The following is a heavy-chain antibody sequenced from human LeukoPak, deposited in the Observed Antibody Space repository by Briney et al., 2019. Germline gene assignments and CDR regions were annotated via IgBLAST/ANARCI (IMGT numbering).Heavy chain of an antibody. CDR2: ISGSGGST. CDR1: GFTFSSYA. Sequence: GGSLRLSCAASGFTFSSYAMSWVRQAPGKGLEWVSAISGSGGSTYYADSVKGRFTISGDNSKNTLYLQMNSLRAEDTAVYYCAKDRGYSYGYDHFDYWGQGTLVTVSS. CDR3: AKDRGYSYGYDHFDY. D-gene: IGHD5-18*01. J-gene: IGHJ4*02. V-gene: IGHV3-23*01.